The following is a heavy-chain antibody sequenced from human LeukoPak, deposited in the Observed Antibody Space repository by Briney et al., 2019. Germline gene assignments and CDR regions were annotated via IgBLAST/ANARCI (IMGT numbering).Heavy chain of an antibody. CDR3: AKDLFGLAAAGTGY. J-gene: IGHJ4*02. V-gene: IGHV3-9*01. D-gene: IGHD6-13*01. CDR2: ISWNSGSI. Sequence: GRSLRLSCAASGFTFDDYAMHWVRQAPGKGLEWVSGISWNSGSIGYADSVKGRFTISRDNAKNSLYLQMNSLRAEDTAVYYCAKDLFGLAAAGTGYWGQGTLVTVSS. CDR1: GFTFDDYA.